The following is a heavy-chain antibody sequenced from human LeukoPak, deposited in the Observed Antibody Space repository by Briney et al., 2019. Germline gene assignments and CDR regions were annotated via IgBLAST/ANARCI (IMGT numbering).Heavy chain of an antibody. D-gene: IGHD4-17*01. CDR3: TGDYGDYVIGH. Sequence: PSETLSLTCTVSGGSVSSTTYYWGWIRQPPGKGLEWIGSMHYSGSTYYNPSLNSRVTIPLDTSKNLFSLRLSSVTAADTAVYYCTGDYGDYVIGHWGQGTLVTVSS. CDR2: MHYSGST. CDR1: GGSVSSTTYY. V-gene: IGHV4-39*01. J-gene: IGHJ4*02.